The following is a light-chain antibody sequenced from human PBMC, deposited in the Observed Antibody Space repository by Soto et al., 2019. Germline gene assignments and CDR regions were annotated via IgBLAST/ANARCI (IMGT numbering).Light chain of an antibody. J-gene: IGLJ1*01. CDR1: KSDIGVYDF. CDR3: KSYAGSNTYV. CDR2: EVV. Sequence: QCALTQPPSASGSPGQSVTISCTGTKSDIGVYDFVSWYQHHPGKAPRLIIYEVVQRPSGVPDRFSGSKSGNTASLTVSGLQAADEADYFCKSYAGSNTYVFGSGTKVTVL. V-gene: IGLV2-8*01.